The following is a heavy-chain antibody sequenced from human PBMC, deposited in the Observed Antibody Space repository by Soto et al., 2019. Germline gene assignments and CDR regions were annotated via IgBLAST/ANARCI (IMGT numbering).Heavy chain of an antibody. CDR3: ARVGGTGGYTYGLDY. V-gene: IGHV1-69*06. J-gene: IGHJ4*02. CDR1: GGTFSSYA. D-gene: IGHD5-18*01. Sequence: SVKVSCKASGGTFSSYAISWVRQAPGQGLEWMGGIIPVFGTGIYAQKFQGRVTITADKSTSTAYMELSSLRSEDTAVYFCARVGGTGGYTYGLDYWGQGTLVTVSS. CDR2: IIPVFGTG.